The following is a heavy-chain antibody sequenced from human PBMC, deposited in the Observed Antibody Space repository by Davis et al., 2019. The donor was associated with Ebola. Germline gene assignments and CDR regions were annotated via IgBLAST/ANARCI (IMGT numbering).Heavy chain of an antibody. D-gene: IGHD3-22*01. J-gene: IGHJ4*02. Sequence: PGGSLRLSCTVSGGSITSFYWNWIRQPPGKGLEWIGSIYYIGSTNYNPSLKSRVTISIDTSTKQFSLKLNSVTAADTAVYYCARGSGYYYRVFDYWGQGTLVTVST. CDR1: GGSITSFY. V-gene: IGHV4-59*01. CDR3: ARGSGYYYRVFDY. CDR2: IYYIGST.